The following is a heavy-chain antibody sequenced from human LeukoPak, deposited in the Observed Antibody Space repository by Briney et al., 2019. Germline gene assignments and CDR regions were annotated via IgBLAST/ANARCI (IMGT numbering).Heavy chain of an antibody. CDR3: ARETQLDYFDY. J-gene: IGHJ4*02. CDR1: GGSVSSYY. V-gene: IGHV4-59*02. D-gene: IGHD1-1*01. Sequence: TSSETLSLTCTVSGGSVSSYYWSWIRQPPGKGLEWIGYIYYSGSTNYNPSLKSRVTISVDTSKNQFSLKLSSVTAADTAVYYCARETQLDYFDYWGQGTLVTVSS. CDR2: IYYSGST.